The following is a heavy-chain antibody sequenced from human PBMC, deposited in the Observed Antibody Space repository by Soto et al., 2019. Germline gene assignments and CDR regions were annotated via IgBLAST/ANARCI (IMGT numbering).Heavy chain of an antibody. Sequence: QVQLQQWGAGLLKPSETLSLTCAVYGGSFSGYYWSWIRQPPGKGLEWIGEINHSGSTNYNPSLKSRVTIAVDTSKNQFSLKLSSVTAADTAVYYCARDHLLTIFGVVSAAGLDYWGQGTLVTVSS. CDR1: GGSFSGYY. CDR3: ARDHLLTIFGVVSAAGLDY. V-gene: IGHV4-34*01. J-gene: IGHJ4*02. D-gene: IGHD3-3*01. CDR2: INHSGST.